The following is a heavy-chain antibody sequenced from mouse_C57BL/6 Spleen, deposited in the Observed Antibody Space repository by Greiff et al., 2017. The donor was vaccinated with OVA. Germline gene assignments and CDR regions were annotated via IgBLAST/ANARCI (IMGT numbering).Heavy chain of an antibody. J-gene: IGHJ1*03. CDR3: WRGAHYSNSPWWFDD. V-gene: IGHV8-2*01. Sequence: QVTLQESGPGILQPSQTLSLACTFSGISLSTSGMGLSWLRHPPGKALEWLASIWNNDNYYNPSLKSRPTISKETSNYQVFLKLTSVDTADSATYYGAWRGAHYSNSPWWFDDWGTGTTVTVSS. CDR1: ISLSTSGMGL. D-gene: IGHD2-5*01. CDR2: WNNDNY.